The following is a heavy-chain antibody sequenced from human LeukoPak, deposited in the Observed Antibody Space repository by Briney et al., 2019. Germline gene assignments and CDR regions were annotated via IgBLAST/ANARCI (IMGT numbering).Heavy chain of an antibody. V-gene: IGHV4-59*01. J-gene: IGHJ4*02. CDR1: GSSISSYY. Sequence: SETLSLTCTVSGSSISSYYWSWIRQPPGKGLEWIGYIYYSGTTNYSPSLKSRVTISIDTSKNQFSLKLRSVTAADTAVYYCARYVGATNLFDYWGQGTLVTVSS. D-gene: IGHD1-26*01. CDR3: ARYVGATNLFDY. CDR2: IYYSGTT.